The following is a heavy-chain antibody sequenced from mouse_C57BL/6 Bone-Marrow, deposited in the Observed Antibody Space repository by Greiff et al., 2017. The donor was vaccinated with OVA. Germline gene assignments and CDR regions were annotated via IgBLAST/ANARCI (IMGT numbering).Heavy chain of an antibody. Sequence: QVQLQQSGAELVMPGASVKLSCKASGYTFTSYWMHWVKQRPGQGLEWIGEIDPSDSYTNYNQKFKGKSTLTVDKSSSTAYMQLSSLTSEDSAVYYCARRDGNYWYFDVWGTGTTVTVSS. CDR1: GYTFTSYW. J-gene: IGHJ1*03. D-gene: IGHD2-1*01. CDR3: ARRDGNYWYFDV. CDR2: IDPSDSYT. V-gene: IGHV1-69*01.